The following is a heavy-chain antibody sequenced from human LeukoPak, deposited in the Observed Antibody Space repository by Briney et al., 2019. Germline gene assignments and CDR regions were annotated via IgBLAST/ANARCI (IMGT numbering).Heavy chain of an antibody. CDR3: ARDLPYYDFFQDYYYMDV. CDR2: IYTSGST. J-gene: IGHJ6*03. D-gene: IGHD3-3*01. Sequence: SETLSLTCTVYGGSISSYYWSWIRQPAGKGLEWIGRIYTSGSTKYNPSLKSRVTISVDTSKNQFSLKLSSVTAADTAVYYCARDLPYYDFFQDYYYMDVWGKGTTVTVSS. V-gene: IGHV4-4*07. CDR1: GGSISSYY.